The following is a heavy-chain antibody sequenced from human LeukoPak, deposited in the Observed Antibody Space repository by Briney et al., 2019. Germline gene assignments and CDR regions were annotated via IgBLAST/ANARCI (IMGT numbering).Heavy chain of an antibody. V-gene: IGHV4-59*08. CDR1: GGSITSYY. D-gene: IGHD5-18*01. Sequence: PSETLSLTCTVSGGSITSYYWSRIRQPPGKGLEWIGYIHYTASTYYNPSLESRITLSLDTSKNKFSLKLSSVTAADTAVYYCARHLPADTAMVDSWGQGTLVTVSS. CDR3: ARHLPADTAMVDS. J-gene: IGHJ4*02. CDR2: IHYTAST.